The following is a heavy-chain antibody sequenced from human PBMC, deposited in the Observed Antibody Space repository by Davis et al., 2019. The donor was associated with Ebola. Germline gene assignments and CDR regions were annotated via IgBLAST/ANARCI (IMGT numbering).Heavy chain of an antibody. CDR1: GITVSASD. CDR3: GMRAPPDAFEL. Sequence: GESLKISCAASGITVSASDMSWVRQAPGKGLEWISGISGNGDSTYYADSVKGRFTISRDNSRNTLDLQMNSLRVEDTAVYFCGMRAPPDAFELWGQGTMVTVSS. J-gene: IGHJ3*01. V-gene: IGHV3-23*01. CDR2: ISGNGDST.